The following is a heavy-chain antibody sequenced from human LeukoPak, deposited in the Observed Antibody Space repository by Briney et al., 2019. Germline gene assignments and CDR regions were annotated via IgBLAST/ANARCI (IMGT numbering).Heavy chain of an antibody. V-gene: IGHV4-61*02. CDR1: GNSISSGDYY. D-gene: IGHD2-2*01. CDR2: IYTSGST. CDR3: ARGGGGVPAAKSLWFDP. Sequence: SETLSLTCTVSGNSISSGDYYWSWIRQPAGKGLEWIGRIYTSGSTTYNPSLKSRVTISVDTSKNQFSLKLSSVTAADTAVYYCARGGGGVPAAKSLWFDPWGQGTLVTVSS. J-gene: IGHJ5*02.